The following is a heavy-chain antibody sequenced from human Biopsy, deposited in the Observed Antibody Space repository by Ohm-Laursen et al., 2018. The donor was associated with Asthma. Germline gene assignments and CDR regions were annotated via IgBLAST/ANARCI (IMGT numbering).Heavy chain of an antibody. CDR1: GFTFDDYG. V-gene: IGHV3-9*01. CDR3: AKATLGDIGKDY. Sequence: SLRLSCSASGFTFDDYGMHWIRQAPGKGLEWVSGISWNSGSIGYADSVKGRFTISRDNAKNSLYLQMNSLRVEDTALYYCAKATLGDIGKDYWGQGTLVTVSS. CDR2: ISWNSGSI. D-gene: IGHD2-21*01. J-gene: IGHJ4*02.